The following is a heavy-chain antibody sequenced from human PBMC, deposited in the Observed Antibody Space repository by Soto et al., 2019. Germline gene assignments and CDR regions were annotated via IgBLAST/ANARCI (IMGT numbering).Heavy chain of an antibody. V-gene: IGHV3-30*18. CDR2: ISYDGSNK. Sequence: GGSLRLSCAASGFTFSSYGMHWVRQAPGKGLEWVAVISYDGSNKYYADSVKGRFTISRDNSKNTLYLQMNSLRAEDTAVYYCAKDPGWEPLTVYFDYWGQGTLVTVSS. J-gene: IGHJ4*02. D-gene: IGHD1-26*01. CDR3: AKDPGWEPLTVYFDY. CDR1: GFTFSSYG.